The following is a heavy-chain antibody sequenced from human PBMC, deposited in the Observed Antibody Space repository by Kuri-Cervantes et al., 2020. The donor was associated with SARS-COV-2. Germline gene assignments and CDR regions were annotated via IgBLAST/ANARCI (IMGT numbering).Heavy chain of an antibody. CDR2: ISSSSTI. CDR3: ARDYYYDSSGYYYDVYYYGMDV. D-gene: IGHD3-22*01. J-gene: IGHJ6*02. CDR1: GFTFSSYS. V-gene: IGHV3-48*02. Sequence: GESLKISRAASGFTFSSYSMNWVRQAPGKGLEWVSYISSSSTIYYADSVKGRFTISRDNAKNSLYLQMNSLRDEDTAVYYCARDYYYDSSGYYYDVYYYGMDVWGQGTTVTVSS.